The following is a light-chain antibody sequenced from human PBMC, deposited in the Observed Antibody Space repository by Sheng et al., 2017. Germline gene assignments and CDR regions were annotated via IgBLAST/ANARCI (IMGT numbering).Light chain of an antibody. CDR1: KLGDKY. CDR2: QDS. Sequence: SYELTQPPSVSVSPGQTASITCSGDKLGDKYACWYQQKPGQSPVLVIYQDSKRPSGIPERFSGSNSGNTATLTISGTQAMDEADYYCQAWDSSTVVF. V-gene: IGLV3-1*01. J-gene: IGLJ2*01. CDR3: QAWDSSTVV.